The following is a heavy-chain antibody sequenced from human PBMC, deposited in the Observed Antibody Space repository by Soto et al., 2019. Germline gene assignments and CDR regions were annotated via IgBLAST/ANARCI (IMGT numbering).Heavy chain of an antibody. D-gene: IGHD6-13*01. CDR3: ARTLAAAGSRYFDY. CDR2: IYHSGST. Sequence: SETLSLTCAVSGGSISSGGYSWSWIRQPPGKGLERIGYIYHSGSTYYNPSLKSRVTISVDRSKNQFSLKLSSVTAADTAVYYCARTLAAAGSRYFDYWGQGTLVTDSS. V-gene: IGHV4-30-2*01. J-gene: IGHJ4*02. CDR1: GGSISSGGYS.